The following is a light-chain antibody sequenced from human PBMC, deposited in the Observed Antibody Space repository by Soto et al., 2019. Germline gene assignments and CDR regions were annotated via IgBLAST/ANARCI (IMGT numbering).Light chain of an antibody. J-gene: IGKJ5*01. V-gene: IGKV3-15*01. CDR3: QQYNNWPST. CDR1: QSVSNN. CDR2: GAS. Sequence: EIVLTQSPATLSVSPGERATLSCRASQSVSNNLAWYQQNPGQAPRLLISGASTRATGVPARFSGSGSGTEFTLTISSLQSEAFAVYYCQQYNNWPSTFGQGTRLEI.